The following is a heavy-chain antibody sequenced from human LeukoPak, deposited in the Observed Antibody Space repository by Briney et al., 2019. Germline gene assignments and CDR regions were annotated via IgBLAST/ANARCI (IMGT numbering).Heavy chain of an antibody. D-gene: IGHD3/OR15-3a*01. V-gene: IGHV1-8*02. CDR3: ARALSWTTESYYYMDV. J-gene: IGHJ6*03. Sequence: PVASVKVSCKTSGYTFMNYDINWVRQATGQGLEWMGWMNPRSRNTGYGQEFQGRVTMTRNTSISTAYMELSSLRSEDTAVYYCARALSWTTESYYYMDVWGKGTTVTVSS. CDR2: MNPRSRNT. CDR1: GYTFMNYD.